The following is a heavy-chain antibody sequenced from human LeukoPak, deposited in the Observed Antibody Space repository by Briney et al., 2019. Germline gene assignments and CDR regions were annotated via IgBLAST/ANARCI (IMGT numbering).Heavy chain of an antibody. CDR1: GFTFSSYA. D-gene: IGHD6-13*01. V-gene: IGHV3-23*01. CDR2: ISGRGDTT. J-gene: IGHJ4*02. Sequence: PGGSLSLSCAASGFTFSSYAMSWVRQAPGKGLEWVSSISGRGDTTYSADSVKGRFTISRDNSKNTLYLQMNSLRAEDTAVYYCAKPLVCSSIWYNFDYWGQGTLVTVSS. CDR3: AKPLVCSSIWYNFDY.